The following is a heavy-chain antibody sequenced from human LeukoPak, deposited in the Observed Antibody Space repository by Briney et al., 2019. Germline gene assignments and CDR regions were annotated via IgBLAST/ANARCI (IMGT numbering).Heavy chain of an antibody. Sequence: GGSLRLSCAASGFTFSSYWMHWVRQAPGKGLVWVSRINSDGSSTSYADSVKGRFTISRDNAKNTLYLQMNSLRAEDTAVYYCARDLLGNSGSYLRHPNGPPFDYWGRGTLVTVSS. CDR3: ARDLLGNSGSYLRHPNGPPFDY. V-gene: IGHV3-74*01. D-gene: IGHD1-26*01. CDR1: GFTFSSYW. CDR2: INSDGSST. J-gene: IGHJ4*02.